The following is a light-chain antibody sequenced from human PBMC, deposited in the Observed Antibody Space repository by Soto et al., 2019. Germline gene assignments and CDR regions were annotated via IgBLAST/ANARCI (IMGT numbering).Light chain of an antibody. V-gene: IGKV3-15*01. CDR2: GAF. J-gene: IGKJ2*01. CDR1: QSINSN. CDR3: QQYNDRPMYT. Sequence: EIVMTQSPATLSVSPGERATLSCRASQSINSNLAWYQQRPGQAPRLLIYGAFARATGIPARFSGSGSGTEFTLTISSLQAEDFAFYYCQQYNDRPMYTFGQGTKLEIK.